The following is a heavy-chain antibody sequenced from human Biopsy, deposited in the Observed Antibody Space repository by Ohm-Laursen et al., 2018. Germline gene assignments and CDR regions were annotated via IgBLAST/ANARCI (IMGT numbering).Heavy chain of an antibody. Sequence: GTLSLTCTVSGGSVSSNVAYWAWIRQPPGKGLESIGSIFYSGITYYNPSLKSRVTISKDTSKNQFSLQVNSVTAADTAVYYCARTPRDSFWSGSYKRGLWFDPWGQGTLVSVPS. CDR2: IFYSGIT. CDR1: GGSVSSNVAY. V-gene: IGHV4-39*07. J-gene: IGHJ5*02. CDR3: ARTPRDSFWSGSYKRGLWFDP. D-gene: IGHD3-3*01.